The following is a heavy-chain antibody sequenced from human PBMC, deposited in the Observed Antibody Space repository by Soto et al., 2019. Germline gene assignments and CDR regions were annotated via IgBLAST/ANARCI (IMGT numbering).Heavy chain of an antibody. Sequence: EVQLVESGGGLVQPGGSLKLSCAASGFTFSGSAMHWVRQASGKGLEWVGRIRSKTNNYATAYAASVRGRFTISRDDAVNTVYLQMNSLKTEDTAVYYCTRHKDAFDIWGQGTMVTVSS. CDR3: TRHKDAFDI. V-gene: IGHV3-73*01. J-gene: IGHJ3*02. CDR2: IRSKTNNYAT. CDR1: GFTFSGSA.